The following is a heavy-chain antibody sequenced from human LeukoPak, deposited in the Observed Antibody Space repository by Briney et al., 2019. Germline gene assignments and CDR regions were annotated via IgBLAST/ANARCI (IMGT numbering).Heavy chain of an antibody. CDR1: GGTFSSYA. Sequence: SVNVSCKASGGTFSSYAISWVRQAPGQGLEWMGGIIPIFGTANYAQKFQGRVTITADKSTSTAYMELSSLRSEDTAVYYCARGVHPGYSGNEGGWGQGTLVTVSS. D-gene: IGHD5-12*01. J-gene: IGHJ4*02. CDR3: ARGVHPGYSGNEGG. CDR2: IIPIFGTA. V-gene: IGHV1-69*06.